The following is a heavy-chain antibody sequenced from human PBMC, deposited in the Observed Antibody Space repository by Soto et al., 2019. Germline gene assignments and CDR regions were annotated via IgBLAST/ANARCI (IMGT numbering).Heavy chain of an antibody. V-gene: IGHV4-61*01. D-gene: IGHD3-16*01. CDR3: ARTALGEVYYYYYGMDV. J-gene: IGHJ6*02. Sequence: SETLSLTCTVSGGSVSSGSYYWSWIRQPPGKGLEWIGYIYYSGSTNYNPSLKSRVTISVDTSKNQFSLKLSSVTAADTAVYYCARTALGEVYYYYYGMDVWGQGXTVTV. CDR2: IYYSGST. CDR1: GGSVSSGSYY.